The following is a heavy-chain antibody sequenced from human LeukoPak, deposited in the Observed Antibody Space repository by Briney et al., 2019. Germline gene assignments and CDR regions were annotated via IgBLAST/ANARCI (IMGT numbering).Heavy chain of an antibody. CDR1: GFTFSSYE. J-gene: IGHJ4*02. V-gene: IGHV3-48*03. CDR3: ARDPLVRTVTTVPYYFDY. Sequence: GGSLRLSCAASGFTFSSYEMNWVRQAPGKGLEWVSYISSSGSTIYYADSVKGRFTISRDNAKNSLYLQMNSLRAEDPAVYYCARDPLVRTVTTVPYYFDYWGQGTLVTVSS. D-gene: IGHD4-17*01. CDR2: ISSSGSTI.